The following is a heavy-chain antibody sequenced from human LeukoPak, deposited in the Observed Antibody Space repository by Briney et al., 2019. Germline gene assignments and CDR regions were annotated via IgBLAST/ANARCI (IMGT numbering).Heavy chain of an antibody. Sequence: GASLQISCKCSGSSFTSYWIGWVRQLPGKGLEWMGIIYPGDSDTRYTPSFQGQVTMSADKSINTAYLQWSSLKASDTAIYYCARRQGCSSTSCPPDYWGQGTLVTVSP. V-gene: IGHV5-51*01. D-gene: IGHD2-2*01. CDR3: ARRQGCSSTSCPPDY. J-gene: IGHJ4*02. CDR2: IYPGDSDT. CDR1: GSSFTSYW.